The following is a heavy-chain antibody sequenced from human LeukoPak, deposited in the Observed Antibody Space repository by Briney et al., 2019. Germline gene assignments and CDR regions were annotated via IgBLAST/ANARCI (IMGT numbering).Heavy chain of an antibody. CDR2: ISWNSGSI. CDR1: GFTFSSYS. Sequence: PGGSLRLSCAASGFTFSSYSMNWIRQAPGKGLEWVSGISWNSGSIDYADSVKGRFTISRDNAKNSLYLQMNNLRVEDTAFYYCAKDNRRHYTSGPNPDSLHWGQGALVTVSS. V-gene: IGHV3-9*01. J-gene: IGHJ4*02. D-gene: IGHD6-19*01. CDR3: AKDNRRHYTSGPNPDSLH.